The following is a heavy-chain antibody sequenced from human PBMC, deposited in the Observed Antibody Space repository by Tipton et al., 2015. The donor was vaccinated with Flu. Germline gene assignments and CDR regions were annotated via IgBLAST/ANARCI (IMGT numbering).Heavy chain of an antibody. V-gene: IGHV3-7*01. CDR2: INQDGSKN. D-gene: IGHD3-16*01. Sequence: GSLRLSCAASGFNFSNYWMSWVRQAPGKGLEWLANINQDGSKNYYVDSVKGRFTISRDNAKNSVFLQMTSLRAEDAALYFCARLGLPDYWGQGVLVTVSS. CDR1: GFNFSNYW. CDR3: ARLGLPDY. J-gene: IGHJ4*02.